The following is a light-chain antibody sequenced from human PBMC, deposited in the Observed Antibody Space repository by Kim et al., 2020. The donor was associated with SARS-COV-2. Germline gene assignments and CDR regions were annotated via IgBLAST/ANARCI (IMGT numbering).Light chain of an antibody. J-gene: IGLJ3*02. CDR3: AAWDDGLRGRM. V-gene: IGLV1-44*01. CDR2: TDN. CDR1: SSNIGSNY. Sequence: GQSVTISCSGSSSNIGSNYVSWYQHLPGAAPKLLIYTDNQRPSGVPDRFSGSKSGTSASLAISGLQSEDEADYYCAAWDDGLRGRMFGGGTKVTVL.